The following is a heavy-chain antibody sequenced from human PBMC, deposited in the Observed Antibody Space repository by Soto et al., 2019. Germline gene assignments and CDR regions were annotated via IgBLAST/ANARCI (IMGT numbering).Heavy chain of an antibody. CDR3: ARGRRIQTVTPFGRFDY. Sequence: SETLSLTCAVYGGSFSGYYWSWIRQPPGKGLEWIGEINDSGSTNYNPSLKSRVTISVDTSKNQFSLKVSSVTAADTAVYYCARGRRIQTVTPFGRFDYWGQGTLVTASS. CDR1: GGSFSGYY. V-gene: IGHV4-34*01. D-gene: IGHD4-17*01. CDR2: INDSGST. J-gene: IGHJ4*02.